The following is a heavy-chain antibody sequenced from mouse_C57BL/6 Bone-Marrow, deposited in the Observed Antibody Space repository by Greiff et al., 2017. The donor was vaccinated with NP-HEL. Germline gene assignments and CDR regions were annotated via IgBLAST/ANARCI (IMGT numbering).Heavy chain of an antibody. V-gene: IGHV7-1*01. Sequence: EVNLVESGGGLVQSGRSLRLSCATSGFTFSDFYMEWVRQAPGKGLEWIVAIRNKANDYTTEYSASVKGRFIVSRDTSQSILYLQMNALRAEDTAIYYCAKDFYDGYGFAYWGQGTLVTVSA. CDR1: GFTFSDFY. CDR3: AKDFYDGYGFAY. D-gene: IGHD2-3*01. CDR2: IRNKANDYTT. J-gene: IGHJ3*01.